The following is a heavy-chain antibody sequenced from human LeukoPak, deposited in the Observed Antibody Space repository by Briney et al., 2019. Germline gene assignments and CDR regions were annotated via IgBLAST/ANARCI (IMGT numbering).Heavy chain of an antibody. V-gene: IGHV4-59*01. Sequence: SETLSLTCTVSGGSISRGYWSWIRQAPGKGLERIGYIYYSASTNSNPSLKIPLTISVDTSKNQFSLRLSSVTAADTAVYYCARVPRSGYYTPAQFWYYMGVWGKGTTVTVSS. D-gene: IGHD3-3*01. J-gene: IGHJ6*03. CDR3: ARVPRSGYYTPAQFWYYMGV. CDR1: GGSISRGY. CDR2: IYYSAST.